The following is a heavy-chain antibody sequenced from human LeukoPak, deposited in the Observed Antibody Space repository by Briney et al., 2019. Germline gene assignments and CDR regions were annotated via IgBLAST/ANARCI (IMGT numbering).Heavy chain of an antibody. V-gene: IGHV3-53*01. CDR1: GFTVSSNS. Sequence: PGGSLRLSCTGSGFTVSSNSMSWVRQAPGKGLEWVSFIYSDNTHYSDSVKGRFTISTDNSKNTLYLQMNSLRAEDTAVYYCARRAGAYSHPYDYWGQGTLVTVSS. CDR2: IYSDNT. D-gene: IGHD4/OR15-4a*01. CDR3: ARRAGAYSHPYDY. J-gene: IGHJ4*02.